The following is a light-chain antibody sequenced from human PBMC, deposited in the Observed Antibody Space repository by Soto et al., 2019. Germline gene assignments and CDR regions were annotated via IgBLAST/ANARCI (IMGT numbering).Light chain of an antibody. V-gene: IGKV2-30*01. CDR2: KAS. J-gene: IGKJ1*01. CDR3: MEGTHWPPT. CDR1: QSLVYRDGNAY. Sequence: DVVMTQSPLSLPVTLGQPASISCRSSQSLVYRDGNAYLNWFQQRPGQSPRRLIYKASNRDSGVPDRFSGRGSGTDFTLEINRVEAEDVGVYYCMEGTHWPPTFGRGNRVEIK.